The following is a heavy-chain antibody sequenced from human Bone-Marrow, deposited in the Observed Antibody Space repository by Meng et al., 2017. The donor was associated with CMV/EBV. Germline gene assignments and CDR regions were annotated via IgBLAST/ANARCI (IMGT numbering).Heavy chain of an antibody. Sequence: GESLKISCKGSGYSITSYWIGWVRQMPGKGLEWMVIIYPGDSDTRYSPSFQDQVTSPADKSISTAYLQWSSLKASDTAMYYCARPLAYLDWFDPWGQGTLVTVSS. D-gene: IGHD2/OR15-2a*01. CDR1: GYSITSYW. CDR2: IYPGDSDT. J-gene: IGHJ5*02. CDR3: ARPLAYLDWFDP. V-gene: IGHV5-51*01.